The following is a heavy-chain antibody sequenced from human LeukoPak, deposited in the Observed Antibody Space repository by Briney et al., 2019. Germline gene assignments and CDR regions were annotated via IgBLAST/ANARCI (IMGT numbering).Heavy chain of an antibody. CDR2: IYYSGGT. D-gene: IGHD1-26*01. V-gene: IGHV4-59*01. J-gene: IGHJ4*02. CDR1: GGSISRYY. CDR3: ARGGSYYDN. Sequence: SETLSLICTVSGGSISRYYWSWIRQPPGKGLEWIGYIYYSGGTNYNPSLKSRVTISVDASKNQFSLKLSSVTAADTAVYYCARGGSYYDNWGQGTLVTVSS.